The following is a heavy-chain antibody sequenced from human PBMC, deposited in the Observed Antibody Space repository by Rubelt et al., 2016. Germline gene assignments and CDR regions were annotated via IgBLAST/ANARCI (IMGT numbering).Heavy chain of an antibody. CDR2: ISAYNGNT. D-gene: IGHD1-7*01. CDR1: GYTFTSYG. Sequence: QVQLVQSGAEVKKPGASVKVSCKASGYTFTSYGISWVRQAPGQGLEWMGWISAYNGNTNYAQKRHGRVTMTAGTAPGTPDMAVRLLRSDEPAVYSCSRDLPPFRLYNWYFPLDYWGQGTLVTVSS. J-gene: IGHJ4*02. V-gene: IGHV1-18*01. CDR3: SRDLPPFRLYNWYFPLDY.